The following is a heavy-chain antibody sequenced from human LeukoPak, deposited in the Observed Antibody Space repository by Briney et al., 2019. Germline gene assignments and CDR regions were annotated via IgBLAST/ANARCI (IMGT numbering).Heavy chain of an antibody. Sequence: SETLSLTCTVSGDSISSRSYFWGWVRQPAGKGREWIGSMYYSRRTYYNQSLKRQITISVDTSKNQFSLKLSSVTAADADVYYWSRLWVNWGQGTLVTVSS. V-gene: IGHV4-39*01. CDR3: SRLWVN. CDR2: MYYSRRT. J-gene: IGHJ4*02. CDR1: GDSISSRSYF. D-gene: IGHD3-16*01.